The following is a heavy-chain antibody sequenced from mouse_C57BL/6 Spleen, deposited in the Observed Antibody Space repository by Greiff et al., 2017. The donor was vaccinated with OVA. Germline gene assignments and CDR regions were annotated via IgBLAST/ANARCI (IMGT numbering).Heavy chain of an antibody. CDR1: GYTFTDYY. CDR2: IGPGSGST. CDR3: ARSRDYYGSSSYWYFDV. Sequence: QVQLQQSGAELVKPGASVKISCKASGYTFTDYYINWVKQRPGQGLEWIGKIGPGSGSTYYNEKFKGKATLTADKSSSTAYMQLSSLTSEDSAVYFCARSRDYYGSSSYWYFDVWGTGTTVTVSS. D-gene: IGHD1-1*01. V-gene: IGHV1-77*01. J-gene: IGHJ1*03.